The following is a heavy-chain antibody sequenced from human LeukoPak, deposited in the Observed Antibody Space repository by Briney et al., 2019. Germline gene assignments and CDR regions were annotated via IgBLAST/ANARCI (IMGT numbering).Heavy chain of an antibody. D-gene: IGHD4-17*01. CDR1: GGSISSYY. CDR2: IYYSGST. Sequence: SETLSLTCTVSGGSISSYYGSWIRQPPGKGLERIGYIYYSGSTNYNPSLKSRVTISVDTSKNQFSLKLSSVTAADTAVYYCARGLTTVSPLNWFDPWGQGTLVTVSS. J-gene: IGHJ5*02. V-gene: IGHV4-59*01. CDR3: ARGLTTVSPLNWFDP.